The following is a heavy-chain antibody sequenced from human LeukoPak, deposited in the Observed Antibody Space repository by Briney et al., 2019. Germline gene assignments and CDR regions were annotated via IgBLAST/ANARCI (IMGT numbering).Heavy chain of an antibody. Sequence: SETLSLTCTVSGGSISSYYWSWIRQPPGKGLEWIGYIYYSGSTNYNPSLKSRVTISVDTSKNQFSLKLSSVTAADTAVYYCTRGWVYFDYWGQGTLVTVSS. CDR2: IYYSGST. J-gene: IGHJ4*02. D-gene: IGHD6-13*01. CDR3: TRGWVYFDY. V-gene: IGHV4-59*01. CDR1: GGSISSYY.